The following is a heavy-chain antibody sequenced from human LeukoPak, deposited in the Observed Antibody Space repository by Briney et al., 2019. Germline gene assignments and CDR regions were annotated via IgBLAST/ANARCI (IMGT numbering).Heavy chain of an antibody. CDR1: GFTFSTYA. Sequence: PGGSLRLSCAASGFTFSTYAIHWVRQAPGKGLEWVAVISYDGSTTYYADSVKGRFTISRDNSKNMLYLQMNSLRADDTALYYCARLRATRGFDYWGQGTLVTVSS. J-gene: IGHJ4*02. CDR3: ARLRATRGFDY. V-gene: IGHV3-30-3*01. CDR2: ISYDGSTT.